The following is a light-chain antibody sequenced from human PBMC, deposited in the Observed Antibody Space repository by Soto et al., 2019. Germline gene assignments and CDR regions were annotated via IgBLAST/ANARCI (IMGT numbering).Light chain of an antibody. CDR3: QQRSKWLT. V-gene: IGKV3-11*01. J-gene: IGKJ4*01. CDR2: DAS. Sequence: EIVLTQSPATLSLSPGERATLSCRASQRVSSYLACYQQKPGQAPRLLIYDASNRASGIPARFRGSGSGTDFTITISSLEPEDFAGSYCQQRSKWLTFGGGTKVEIK. CDR1: QRVSSY.